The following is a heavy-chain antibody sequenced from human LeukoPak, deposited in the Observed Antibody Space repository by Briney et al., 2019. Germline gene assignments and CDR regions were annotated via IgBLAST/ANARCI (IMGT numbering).Heavy chain of an antibody. CDR3: TTGVVVPAANDY. J-gene: IGHJ4*02. D-gene: IGHD2-2*01. Sequence: SGGSLRLSGAASGFTFSGSAMHWVRHASGKGLEWVGRIRSKANSYATAYAASVKGRFTISRDDSKNTAYLQMNSLKTEDTAVYYCTTGVVVPAANDYWGQGTLVTVSS. CDR2: IRSKANSYAT. CDR1: GFTFSGSA. V-gene: IGHV3-73*01.